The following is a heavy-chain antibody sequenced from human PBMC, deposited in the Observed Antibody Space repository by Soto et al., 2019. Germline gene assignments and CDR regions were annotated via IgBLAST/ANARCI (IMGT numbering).Heavy chain of an antibody. CDR1: GFTFTNYA. V-gene: IGHV3-23*01. Sequence: GESLGLSWAASGFTFTNYAVTWVRQAPGKGLDWVSTISGSGGDTYYAGSIKGRFTISRENYKKTVYLQMNSLRAEDTATYYCAKRYCTTTTCVREIDYWGQGNLVTVSS. J-gene: IGHJ4*02. CDR3: AKRYCTTTTCVREIDY. CDR2: ISGSGGDT. D-gene: IGHD2-2*01.